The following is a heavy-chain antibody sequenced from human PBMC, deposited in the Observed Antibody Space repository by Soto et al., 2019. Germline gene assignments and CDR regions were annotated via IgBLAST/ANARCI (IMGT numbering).Heavy chain of an antibody. CDR3: ARAHDSSGPEYYFDY. Sequence: QVQLVESGGGVVQPGRSLRLSCAASGFTFSSYAMHWVRQAPGKGLEWVAVISYDGSNKYYADSVKGRFTISRDNSKNTLYLQMNSLRAEDTAVYYCARAHDSSGPEYYFDYWGQGTLVTVSS. CDR2: ISYDGSNK. CDR1: GFTFSSYA. J-gene: IGHJ4*02. D-gene: IGHD3-22*01. V-gene: IGHV3-30-3*01.